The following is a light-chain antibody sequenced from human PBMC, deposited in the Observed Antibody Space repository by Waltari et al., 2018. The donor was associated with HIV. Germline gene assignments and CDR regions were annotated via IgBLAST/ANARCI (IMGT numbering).Light chain of an antibody. CDR3: QQLDSYTQIS. J-gene: IGKJ4*01. Sequence: DIQLTQSPPFLSASVGDRVPITCRSSQAINSYLAWYQQKPGKAPKLLIYAASTLQSGVPSRFSGSGSGTDFTLTISSLQPEDFATYYCQQLDSYTQISFGGGTKVEVK. V-gene: IGKV1-9*01. CDR2: AAS. CDR1: QAINSY.